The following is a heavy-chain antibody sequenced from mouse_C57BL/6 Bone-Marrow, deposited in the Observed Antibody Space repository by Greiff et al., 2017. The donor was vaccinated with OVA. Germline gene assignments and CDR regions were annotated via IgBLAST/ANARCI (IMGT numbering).Heavy chain of an antibody. CDR1: GYTFTDYE. V-gene: IGHV1-15*01. J-gene: IGHJ1*03. D-gene: IGHD1-1*01. CDR3: TRKGVYYYGSRGWYFDV. CDR2: IDPETGGT. Sequence: QVHVKQSGAELVRPGASVTLSCKASGYTFTDYEMHWVKQTPVHGLEWIGAIDPETGGTAYNQKFKGKAILTAEKSSSTAYMELRSLTSEDSAVYYCTRKGVYYYGSRGWYFDVWGTGTTVTVSS.